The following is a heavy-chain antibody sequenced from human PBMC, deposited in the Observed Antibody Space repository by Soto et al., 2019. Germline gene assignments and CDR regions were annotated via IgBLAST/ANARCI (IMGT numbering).Heavy chain of an antibody. Sequence: ASGKVSCKASGYTFTRYDINWVRQATGQGLEWMGWMNPNSGTTGYAQKFQGRVTMTRNTSISTAYMELSSLRSEDTDVYCCAREKTSYGRDVWGQGTTVTVSS. CDR2: MNPNSGTT. V-gene: IGHV1-8*01. CDR1: GYTFTRYD. J-gene: IGHJ6*02. CDR3: AREKTSYGRDV.